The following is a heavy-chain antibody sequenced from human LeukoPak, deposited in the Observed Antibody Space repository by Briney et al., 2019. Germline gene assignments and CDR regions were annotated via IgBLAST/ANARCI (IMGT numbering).Heavy chain of an antibody. J-gene: IGHJ4*02. Sequence: ASVKVSCKVSGYTLTELSMHWVRQAPGKGLEWMGGLDPEDGETIYAQKFQGRVTMTEDTSTDTAYMELSSLRSEDTAVYYCATGGIVVPAAIDYWGQGTLVTVSS. CDR2: LDPEDGET. CDR3: ATGGIVVPAAIDY. D-gene: IGHD2-2*02. CDR1: GYTLTELS. V-gene: IGHV1-24*01.